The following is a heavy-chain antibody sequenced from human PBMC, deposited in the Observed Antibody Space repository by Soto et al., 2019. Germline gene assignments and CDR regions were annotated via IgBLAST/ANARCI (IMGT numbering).Heavy chain of an antibody. V-gene: IGHV1-69*06. CDR1: GGTFSSYA. J-gene: IGHJ4*02. CDR2: IIPIFGTA. D-gene: IGHD3-22*01. Sequence: SVKVSCKASGGTFSSYAISWVRQAPGQGLEWMGGIIPIFGTANYAQKFQGRVTITADKSTSTAYMELSSLRSEDTAVYYCARDHLADRSGYYHCSFDYWGQRTLVTVSS. CDR3: ARDHLADRSGYYHCSFDY.